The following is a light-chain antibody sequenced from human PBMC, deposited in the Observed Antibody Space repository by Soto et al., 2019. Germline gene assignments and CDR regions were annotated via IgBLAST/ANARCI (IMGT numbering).Light chain of an antibody. J-gene: IGKJ2*01. V-gene: IGKV3-20*01. Sequence: EIVLTQSPGTLSLSPGERATLSCRASQSVSSSYLAWYQQKPGQAPRLLIYGASSRAAGIPDRFSGSWSGTDFTLTISRLKPEDFAVYYCQQYGSSPLYTFGQGTKLEIK. CDR3: QQYGSSPLYT. CDR2: GAS. CDR1: QSVSSSY.